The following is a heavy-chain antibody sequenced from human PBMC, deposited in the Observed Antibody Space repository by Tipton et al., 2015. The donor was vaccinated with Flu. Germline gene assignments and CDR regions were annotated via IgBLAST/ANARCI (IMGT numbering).Heavy chain of an antibody. CDR1: DGSISSSSYN. D-gene: IGHD3-10*02. J-gene: IGHJ4*02. Sequence: TLSLTCTDSDGSISSSSYNWGWIRQPPGKGLEWIGSLHYSGSTYYNPSLKSRVTISVDTSKNQFSLKVNSVTAADTAVYYCARLSYYDVDLKNFYFEYWGQGTLVTVSS. CDR3: ARLSYYDVDLKNFYFEY. CDR2: LHYSGST. V-gene: IGHV4-39*01.